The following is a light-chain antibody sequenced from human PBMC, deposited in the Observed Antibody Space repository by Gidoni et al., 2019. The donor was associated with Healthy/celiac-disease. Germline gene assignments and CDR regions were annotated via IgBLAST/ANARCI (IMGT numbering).Light chain of an antibody. CDR2: DAS. CDR1: QSISSW. J-gene: IGKJ1*01. CDR3: QQYNSYSVT. Sequence: DIQMTQSPSTLSASVGDRVTITCRASQSISSWLAWYQQKPGKAPKLLIYDASSLASGVPSRFSGSGCGTEFTLTISSLQPDDFATYYCQQYNSYSVTFGQGTKVEIK. V-gene: IGKV1-5*01.